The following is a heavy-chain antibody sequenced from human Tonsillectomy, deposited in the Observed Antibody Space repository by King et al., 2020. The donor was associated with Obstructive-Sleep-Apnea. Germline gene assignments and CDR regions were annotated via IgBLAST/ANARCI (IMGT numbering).Heavy chain of an antibody. D-gene: IGHD6-19*01. CDR2: MSHDGRNK. J-gene: IGHJ5*02. V-gene: IGHV3-30*04. CDR1: GFIFSSYA. Sequence: VQLVESGGGVVQPGRSLRLSCTASGFIFSSYALHWVRQAPGKGLEWVAVMSHDGRNKFYAGSVKGRFTISRDISNNTLYLQMNTLRPEDTAVDYCARDRVAGSQITDRWFDLWGQGTLVTVSS. CDR3: ARDRVAGSQITDRWFDL.